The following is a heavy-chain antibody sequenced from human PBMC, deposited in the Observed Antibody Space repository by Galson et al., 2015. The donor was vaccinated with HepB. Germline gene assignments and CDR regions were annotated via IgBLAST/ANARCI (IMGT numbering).Heavy chain of an antibody. Sequence: SLRLSCAASGFTFSSYSMNWVRQAPGKGLEWVSSISSSSSYIYYADSVKGRFTISRDNAKNSLYLQMNSLRAEDTAVYYCARSRWLTGRNGVNGAFDIWGQGTMVTVSS. V-gene: IGHV3-21*01. D-gene: IGHD5-24*01. CDR1: GFTFSSYS. J-gene: IGHJ3*02. CDR3: ARSRWLTGRNGVNGAFDI. CDR2: ISSSSSYI.